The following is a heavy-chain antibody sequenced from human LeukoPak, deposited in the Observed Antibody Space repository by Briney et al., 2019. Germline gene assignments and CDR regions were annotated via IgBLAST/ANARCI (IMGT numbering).Heavy chain of an antibody. J-gene: IGHJ4*02. Sequence: GGSLRLSCAASGFTFTNHAMSWVRQAPGKGLEWVSAISGSGDATKYADSVKGQFTISRDNFKNTVSLQMNSLKTEDTAVYYCTTDFIDVVVPAANTDYWGQGTLVTVSS. CDR2: ISGSGDAT. CDR1: GFTFTNHA. V-gene: IGHV3-23*01. D-gene: IGHD2-2*01. CDR3: TTDFIDVVVPAANTDY.